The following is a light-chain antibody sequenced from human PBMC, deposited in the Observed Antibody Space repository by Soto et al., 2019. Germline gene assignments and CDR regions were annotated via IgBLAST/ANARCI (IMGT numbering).Light chain of an antibody. V-gene: IGKV1-39*01. CDR2: GAF. J-gene: IGKJ2*01. CDR1: QTIRTT. Sequence: DVQLTQSPTSLSASMGDRVTITCRASQTIRTTLNWYQQRSGQAPKLLIYGAFHLESGVPPRFSGSGAGTDFTLTIDNLQPEDFATYYCQQSFNTPPYTFGQGTRLEI. CDR3: QQSFNTPPYT.